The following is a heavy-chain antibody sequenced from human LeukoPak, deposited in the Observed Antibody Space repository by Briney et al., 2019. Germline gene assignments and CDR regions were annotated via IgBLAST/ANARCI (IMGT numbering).Heavy chain of an antibody. CDR3: AKDRGGGYCRGGTCYLYYGMDV. CDR2: IPYDGSNK. D-gene: IGHD2-15*01. J-gene: IGHJ6*02. Sequence: GGSLRLSCAASGFTFSSYGMHWVRQAPGRGLEWVAVIPYDGSNKYYADSVKGRFTISRDNSKNTLYLQMNSLRAEDTAMYYCAKDRGGGYCRGGTCYLYYGMDVWGQGTTITVSS. V-gene: IGHV3-30*18. CDR1: GFTFSSYG.